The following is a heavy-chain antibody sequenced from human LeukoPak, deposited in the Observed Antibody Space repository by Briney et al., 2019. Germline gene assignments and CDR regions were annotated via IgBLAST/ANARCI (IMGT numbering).Heavy chain of an antibody. D-gene: IGHD1-26*01. J-gene: IGHJ5*02. Sequence: ASVKVSCKASGYTFTSYGISWVRQAPGQGLEWMGWISAYNGNTNYAQKLQGRVTMTTDTSTSTAYMELRSLRSDDTAVYYCATVIVGINWFDPWGQGTLVTVSS. CDR3: ATVIVGINWFDP. V-gene: IGHV1-18*01. CDR1: GYTFTSYG. CDR2: ISAYNGNT.